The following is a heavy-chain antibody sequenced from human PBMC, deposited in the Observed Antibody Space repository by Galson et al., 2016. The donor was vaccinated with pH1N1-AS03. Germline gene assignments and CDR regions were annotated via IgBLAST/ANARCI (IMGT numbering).Heavy chain of an antibody. J-gene: IGHJ4*02. D-gene: IGHD4-17*01. CDR1: GFIFSNYA. CDR3: ANRGDPWGFFES. CDR2: ISGLGEST. Sequence: SLRLSCAASGFIFSNYAMTWVRQAPGKGLQWVSTISGLGESTKYADSVKGRFTISRDNSKNTVNLHMNSLRVEDTAVYYCANRGDPWGFFESWGQGTLVTVSS. V-gene: IGHV3-23*01.